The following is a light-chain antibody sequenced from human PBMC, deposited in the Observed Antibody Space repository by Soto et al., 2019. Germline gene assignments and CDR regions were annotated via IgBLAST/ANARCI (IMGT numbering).Light chain of an antibody. Sequence: QSALTQPRSVSGAPGQSVTISCTGTSSDVGGYNYVSWYQQHPGKAPKLMIYDDSKRPSGVPDRFSGSKSGNTASLTISGLQAEDEDDYYCCSYAGSYTFGVVFGRGTKLTVL. J-gene: IGLJ2*01. CDR1: SSDVGGYNY. V-gene: IGLV2-11*01. CDR3: CSYAGSYTFGVV. CDR2: DDS.